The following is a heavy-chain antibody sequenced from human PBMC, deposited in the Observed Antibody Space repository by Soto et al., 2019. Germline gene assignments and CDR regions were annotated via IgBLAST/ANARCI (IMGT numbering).Heavy chain of an antibody. D-gene: IGHD6-19*01. Sequence: GGSLRLSCAASGFTFSSYGMHWVRQAPGKGLEWVAVIWYDGSNKYYADSVKGRFTISRDNSKNTLYLQMNSLRAEDTAVYYCARDGVAGGYYYYGMDVWGQGTTVTVSS. CDR1: GFTFSSYG. J-gene: IGHJ6*02. CDR3: ARDGVAGGYYYYGMDV. CDR2: IWYDGSNK. V-gene: IGHV3-33*01.